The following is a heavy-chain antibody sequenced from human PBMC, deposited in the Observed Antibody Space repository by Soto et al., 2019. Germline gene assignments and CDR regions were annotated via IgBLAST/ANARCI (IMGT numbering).Heavy chain of an antibody. CDR3: ARESVRQQLAYYFDY. Sequence: SETLSLTCTVSGGSISSYYWSWIRQPPGKGLEWIGYIYYSGSTNYNPSLKSRVTISVDTSKNQFSLKLSSVTPEDTAVYYCARESVRQQLAYYFDYWGQGTLVTVSS. D-gene: IGHD6-13*01. J-gene: IGHJ4*02. CDR2: IYYSGST. CDR1: GGSISSYY. V-gene: IGHV4-59*12.